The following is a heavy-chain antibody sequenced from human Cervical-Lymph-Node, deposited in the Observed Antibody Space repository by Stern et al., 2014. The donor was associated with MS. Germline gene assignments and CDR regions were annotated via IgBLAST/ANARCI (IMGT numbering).Heavy chain of an antibody. CDR3: AREWIYEVSWFDS. Sequence: QVQLQESGPGLVKPSQTLSLTCTVSGGSISSGSHYWSWIRQPAGKGLEWVGRIYSTGRVVYNPSFKGRVTMSVDTSKDQFSLELRSVTAADTAMYYCAREWIYEVSWFDSWGQGSLVIVSS. CDR2: IYSTGRV. CDR1: GGSISSGSHY. J-gene: IGHJ5*01. D-gene: IGHD5/OR15-5a*01. V-gene: IGHV4-61*02.